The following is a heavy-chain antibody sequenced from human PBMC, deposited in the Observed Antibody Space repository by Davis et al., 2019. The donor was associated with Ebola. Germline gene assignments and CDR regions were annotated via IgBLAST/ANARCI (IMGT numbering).Heavy chain of an antibody. V-gene: IGHV1-46*01. CDR1: GYTFTNYY. D-gene: IGHD2-15*01. J-gene: IGHJ4*02. Sequence: AASVKVSCKASGYTFTNYYMHWVRQAPGQGLEWMGIINPSGGSTSYAQKFQGRVTMTRDTSISTAYMELSRLRSDDTAVYCCAREGYCSGGSCYHFDYWGQGTLVTVSS. CDR3: AREGYCSGGSCYHFDY. CDR2: INPSGGST.